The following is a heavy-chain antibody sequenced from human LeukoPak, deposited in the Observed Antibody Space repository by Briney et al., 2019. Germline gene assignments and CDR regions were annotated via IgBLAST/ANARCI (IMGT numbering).Heavy chain of an antibody. CDR2: ITSSSTYI. Sequence: PGGSLRLSCAASGFMFSSSTMNWVRQAPGKGLEWVSSITSSSTYIYYADSVKGRFTISRDNAKKLLYLQMNSLRVEDTAIFYCARGGSLAERNDIWGQGTMVTVSS. V-gene: IGHV3-21*01. J-gene: IGHJ3*02. CDR3: ARGGSLAERNDI. CDR1: GFMFSSST. D-gene: IGHD3-16*01.